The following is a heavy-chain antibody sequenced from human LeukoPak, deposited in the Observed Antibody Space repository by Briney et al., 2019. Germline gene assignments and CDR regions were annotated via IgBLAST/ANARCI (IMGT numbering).Heavy chain of an antibody. CDR1: GFAVSSNY. Sequence: GGSLRLSCAASGFAVSSNYMSWVRQAPGKGLEWVSVIYSGGSTYYADSVKGRFTISRDNSKNTLYLQMNSLRAEDTAVYYCARDPTPVGSPDWYFDLWGRGTLVTVSS. CDR3: ARDPTPVGSPDWYFDL. D-gene: IGHD4-23*01. J-gene: IGHJ2*01. V-gene: IGHV3-53*01. CDR2: IYSGGST.